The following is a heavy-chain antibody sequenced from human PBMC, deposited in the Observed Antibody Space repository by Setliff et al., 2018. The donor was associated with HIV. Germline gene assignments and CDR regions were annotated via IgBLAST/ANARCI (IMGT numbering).Heavy chain of an antibody. CDR3: ARWGGPTIQAFDV. J-gene: IGHJ3*01. CDR1: GASIKDYH. V-gene: IGHV4-59*08. Sequence: PSETLSLTCTVSGASIKDYHWNWIRQPPGKGLEWIGFAHHSGVTSYNPSLHSRVIIAVDTSRNQFSLRVNSITAADTALYYCARWGGPTIQAFDVWGLGTRVTVSS. CDR2: AHHSGVT. D-gene: IGHD1-1*01.